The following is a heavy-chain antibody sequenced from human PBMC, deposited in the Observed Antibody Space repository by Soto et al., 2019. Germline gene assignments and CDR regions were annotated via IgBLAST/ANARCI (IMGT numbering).Heavy chain of an antibody. CDR1: GYTFTSYG. CDR2: IIPIFGTA. CDR3: AVMTTGHPSY. J-gene: IGHJ4*01. V-gene: IGHV1-69*13. D-gene: IGHD4-17*01. Sequence: VASVKVSCKASGYTFTSYGLSWVRQAPGQGLEWMGGIIPIFGTANYAQKFQGRVTITADESTSTAYMELSSLRSEDTAVYYCAVMTTGHPSYWGHGTLVTVSS.